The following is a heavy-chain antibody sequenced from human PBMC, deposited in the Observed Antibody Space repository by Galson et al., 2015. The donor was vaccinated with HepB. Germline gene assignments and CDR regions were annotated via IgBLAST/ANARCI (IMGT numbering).Heavy chain of an antibody. J-gene: IGHJ4*02. D-gene: IGHD3-10*01. Sequence: PLRVSCVAYTCIVNTHSMHWVRQAPGKGLEWVSYISSSSSTIYYADSVKGRFIISRDNAKNSLYLQMNSLRDEDTAVYYCARDYGFGELDYWGQGTLVTVSS. CDR3: ARDYGFGELDY. V-gene: IGHV3-48*02. CDR1: TCIVNTHS. CDR2: ISSSSSTI.